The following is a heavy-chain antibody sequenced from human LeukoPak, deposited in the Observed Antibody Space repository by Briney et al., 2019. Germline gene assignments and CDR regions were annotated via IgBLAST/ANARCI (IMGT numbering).Heavy chain of an antibody. V-gene: IGHV3-66*01. CDR2: IYSGGSI. CDR1: GFTVRSKY. D-gene: IGHD5-24*01. Sequence: PGGSLTLSCAASGFTVRSKYMSWVRQAPGKGLEWVSVIYSGGSIYYADSVKGRFTISRDNSKNTVYLQMNSLRAEDTAVYYCARESSALLQLFDYWGQGTLVTVSS. CDR3: ARESSALLQLFDY. J-gene: IGHJ4*02.